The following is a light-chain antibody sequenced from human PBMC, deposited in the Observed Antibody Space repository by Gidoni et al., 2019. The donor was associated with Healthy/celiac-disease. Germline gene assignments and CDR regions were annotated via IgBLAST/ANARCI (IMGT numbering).Light chain of an antibody. V-gene: IGLV2-14*01. Sequence: QSALTQPASVSGSPGRSITISCTGTSSDVGGYNYVSWYQQHPGKAPKLMIYEVSNRPSGVSNRFSGSKSGNTATLTISGLQAEDEADYYCSSYTSSSHVFGTGTKVTVL. CDR3: SSYTSSSHV. J-gene: IGLJ1*01. CDR1: SSDVGGYNY. CDR2: EVS.